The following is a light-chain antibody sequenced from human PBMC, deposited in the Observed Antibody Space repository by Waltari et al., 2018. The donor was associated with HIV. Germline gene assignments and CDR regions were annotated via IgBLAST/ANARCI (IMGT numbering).Light chain of an antibody. CDR2: KYS. CDR1: FLTEKY. J-gene: IGLJ2*01. CDR3: DSAANKNLRI. Sequence: SYQLTQPSSVSVSPGQTARVTFSGDFLTEKYARWFQQKPGQAPVLLIFKYSARTSGIPERVSGSSSGTTVTLTITGAQVEDEGDYYCDSAANKNLRIFGGGTKLTVL. V-gene: IGLV3-27*01.